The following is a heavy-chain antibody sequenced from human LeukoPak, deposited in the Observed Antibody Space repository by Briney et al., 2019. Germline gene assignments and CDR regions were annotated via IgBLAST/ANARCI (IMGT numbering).Heavy chain of an antibody. V-gene: IGHV3-21*01. CDR1: GFTVSSNY. D-gene: IGHD6-19*01. CDR3: ATHPGGFIAVADAIDY. CDR2: ITSSSSYI. Sequence: PGGSLRLSCAASGFTVSSNYMSWVRQAPGKGPEWVSSITSSSSYIYYADSVKGRFTISRDNSKNTLYLQMNSLRAEDTAVYYCATHPGGFIAVADAIDYWGQGTLVTVSS. J-gene: IGHJ4*02.